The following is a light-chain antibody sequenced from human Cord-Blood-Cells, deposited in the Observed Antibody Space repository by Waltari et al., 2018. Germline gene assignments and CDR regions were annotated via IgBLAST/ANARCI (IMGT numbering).Light chain of an antibody. V-gene: IGKV1-5*03. CDR1: QSISSW. Sequence: DIQMTQSPSTLSASVGYRVTITCRASQSISSWLAWYQQKPGKAPKLLIYKASSLESGVPSRFSGSGSGTEFTLTISSLQPDDFATYYCQQYNSYSPWTFGQGIKVEIK. J-gene: IGKJ1*01. CDR3: QQYNSYSPWT. CDR2: KAS.